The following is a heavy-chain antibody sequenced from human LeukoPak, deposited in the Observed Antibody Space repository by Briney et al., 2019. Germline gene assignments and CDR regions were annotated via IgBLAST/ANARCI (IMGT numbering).Heavy chain of an antibody. Sequence: ASVNVSCKASGYTFTSYGISWVRQAPGQGLEWMGWISAYNGNTNYAQKLQGRVTMTIDTSTSTAYMELRSLRSDDTAVYYCARHAARRALYYYYGMDVWGKGTTVTVSS. CDR3: ARHAARRALYYYYGMDV. D-gene: IGHD6-6*01. J-gene: IGHJ6*04. CDR1: GYTFTSYG. V-gene: IGHV1-18*04. CDR2: ISAYNGNT.